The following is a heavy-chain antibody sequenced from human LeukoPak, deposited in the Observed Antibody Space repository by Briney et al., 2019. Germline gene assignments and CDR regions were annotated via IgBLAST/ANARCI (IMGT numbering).Heavy chain of an antibody. CDR1: GGSIRSGPYF. Sequence: SETLSLTCSVSGGSIRSGPYFWSWIRQSPGQGLEWIGYIWPSGSTNYNPSLKGRVTISADTSKNQLSLKVTSVTAADTAVYYCARGGDEVMVLGPAAHGMDVWGQGTTVTVSS. CDR3: ARGGDEVMVLGPAAHGMDV. V-gene: IGHV4-30-2*05. J-gene: IGHJ6*02. D-gene: IGHD3-10*01. CDR2: IWPSGST.